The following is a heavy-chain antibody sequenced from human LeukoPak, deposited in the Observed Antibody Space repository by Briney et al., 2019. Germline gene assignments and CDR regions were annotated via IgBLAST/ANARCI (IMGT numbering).Heavy chain of an antibody. CDR3: VRVTSGAGYNWFDA. Sequence: ASVKVSCKASGYTFTSRDINWVRQATGQGLEWMGYMNPKSGYTAYGQRFHGRVTMTRNTSTNTAYMELSSLRSEDTAVYYCVRVTSGAGYNWFDAWGPGTLVTVSS. CDR1: GYTFTSRD. D-gene: IGHD1-26*01. J-gene: IGHJ5*02. V-gene: IGHV1-8*02. CDR2: MNPKSGYT.